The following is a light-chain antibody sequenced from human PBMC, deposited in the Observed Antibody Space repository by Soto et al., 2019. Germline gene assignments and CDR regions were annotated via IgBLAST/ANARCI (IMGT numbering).Light chain of an antibody. V-gene: IGLV2-14*01. CDR2: EVS. CDR1: SNDVGAYKY. J-gene: IGLJ1*01. Sequence: QSVLTQPASVSGSPGQSITISCTGSSNDVGAYKYVSWYQQYPGKAPKLSIFEVSNRPSGVSNRFSGSKSGNTASLTIAGLQAEDEADYHCSSYTTGSTLYVFGGGTTVTVL. CDR3: SSYTTGSTLYV.